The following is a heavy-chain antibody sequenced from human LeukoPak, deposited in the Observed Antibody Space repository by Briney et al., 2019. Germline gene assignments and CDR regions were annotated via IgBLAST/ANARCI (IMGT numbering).Heavy chain of an antibody. CDR1: GGSISSSSYY. CDR2: IYYSGST. Sequence: SETLSLTCTVSGGSISSSSYYWGWIRQPPGKGLEWIGSIYYSGSTYYNPSLKSRVTISVDTSKNQFSLKLGSVTAADTAVYYCARLDTGYYYYGMDVWGQGTTVTVSS. J-gene: IGHJ6*02. V-gene: IGHV4-39*01. CDR3: ARLDTGYYYYGMDV. D-gene: IGHD5-18*01.